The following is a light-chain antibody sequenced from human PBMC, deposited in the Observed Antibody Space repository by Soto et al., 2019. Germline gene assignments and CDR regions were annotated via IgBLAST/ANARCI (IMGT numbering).Light chain of an antibody. CDR3: QQSYSSPRT. J-gene: IGKJ1*01. Sequence: DIQMTQSPSSLSASVGDRVTITCRASQNINNYLNWYQQKPGKAPNLLIYAASTLQSGVPSRFSGSGSVTDFTLTISSLQPEDFATYYCQQSYSSPRTFGQGTKVEIK. CDR2: AAS. V-gene: IGKV1-39*01. CDR1: QNINNY.